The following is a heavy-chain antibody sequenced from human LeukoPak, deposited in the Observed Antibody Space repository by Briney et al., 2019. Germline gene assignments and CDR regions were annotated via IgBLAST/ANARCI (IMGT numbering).Heavy chain of an antibody. D-gene: IGHD3-22*01. CDR2: IYYSGST. J-gene: IGHJ4*02. Sequence: SETLSLTCTVSGGSLSSSSYYWGWIRQPPGKGLEWIGSIYYSGSTYYNPSLKSRVTISVDTSKNQFSLKLTSVTAADTAVYYCARQLLGPPYYYDSSGYYEIFDYWGQGTLVTVSS. CDR3: ARQLLGPPYYYDSSGYYEIFDY. CDR1: GGSLSSSSYY. V-gene: IGHV4-39*01.